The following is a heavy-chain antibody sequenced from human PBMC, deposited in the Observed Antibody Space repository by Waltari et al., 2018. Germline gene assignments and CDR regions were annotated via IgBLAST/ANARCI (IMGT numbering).Heavy chain of an antibody. CDR2: IYYSGNT. Sequence: QVQLQESGPGLVKPSETLSLTCTVSGGSIPNYSWSWIRQPPGKGLEWIGYIYYSGNTNYNPSLKSRVTISVDTSKNQFSLKLNSVTAADTAIYYCARDSGSRTYTPWGQGTLVTVSS. CDR3: ARDSGSRTYTP. V-gene: IGHV4-59*01. D-gene: IGHD2-2*02. CDR1: GGSIPNYS. J-gene: IGHJ5*02.